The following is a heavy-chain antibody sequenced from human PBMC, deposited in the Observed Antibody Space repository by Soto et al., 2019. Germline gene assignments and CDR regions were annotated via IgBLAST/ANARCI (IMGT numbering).Heavy chain of an antibody. CDR1: GGSFSSYT. CDR2: IIPIRGIA. D-gene: IGHD6-19*01. V-gene: IGHV1-69*08. CDR3: AGDIAVVSY. J-gene: IGHJ4*02. Sequence: QVQLVQSGAEVKKPGSSVKVSCKASGGSFSSYTISWVRQAPGQGLEWMGRIIPIRGIANYAQKFQGRVTITADKSTSTAYMELSSLRAEDTAVYYCAGDIAVVSYWGQGTLVTVSS.